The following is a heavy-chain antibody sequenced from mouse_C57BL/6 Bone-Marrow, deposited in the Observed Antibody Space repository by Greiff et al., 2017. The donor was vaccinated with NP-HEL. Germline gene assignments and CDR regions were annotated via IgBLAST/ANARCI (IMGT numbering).Heavy chain of an antibody. CDR2: INPSSGYT. V-gene: IGHV1-4*01. CDR1: GYTFTSYT. J-gene: IGHJ3*01. Sequence: VKLVESGAELARPGASVKMSCKASGYTFTSYTMHWVNQRPGQGLEWIGYINPSSGYTKYNQKFKDKATLTADKSSSTAYMQLSSLTSEDSAVYYCARSRDSPWFAYWGQGTLVTVSA. CDR3: ARSRDSPWFAY.